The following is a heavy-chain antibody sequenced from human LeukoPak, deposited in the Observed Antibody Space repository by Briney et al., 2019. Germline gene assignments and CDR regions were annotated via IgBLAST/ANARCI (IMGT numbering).Heavy chain of an antibody. D-gene: IGHD6-13*01. Sequence: GASVKVSCKASGYTFTSYYMHWVRQAPGQGLEWMGIINPSGGSTSYAQKFQGRVTMTRDMSTSTAYMELSSLRSEDTAVYYCARQRIAAAWFDPWGQGTLVTVSS. CDR2: INPSGGST. J-gene: IGHJ5*02. CDR1: GYTFTSYY. CDR3: ARQRIAAAWFDP. V-gene: IGHV1-46*01.